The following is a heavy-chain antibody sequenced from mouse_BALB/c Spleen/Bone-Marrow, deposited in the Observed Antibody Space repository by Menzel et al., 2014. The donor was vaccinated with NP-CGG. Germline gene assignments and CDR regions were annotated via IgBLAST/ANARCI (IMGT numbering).Heavy chain of an antibody. V-gene: IGHV2-6*02. Sequence: VQLQQSGPGLVAPSQSLSITCAVSGFSLSSYGVHWARQSPGKGLEWLVVIWSDGTTTYNSALKSRLSISKDNSKNQVFLKMNSLQTDDTAIYYCARYGNYAVDYWGQGTSVTVSS. CDR3: ARYGNYAVDY. D-gene: IGHD2-1*01. CDR1: GFSLSSYG. J-gene: IGHJ4*01. CDR2: IWSDGTT.